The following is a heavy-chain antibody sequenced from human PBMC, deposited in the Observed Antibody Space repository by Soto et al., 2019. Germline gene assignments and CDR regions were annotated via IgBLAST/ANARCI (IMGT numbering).Heavy chain of an antibody. V-gene: IGHV1-46*01. CDR2: INPSGGST. J-gene: IGHJ4*02. Sequence: ASVKVSCKASGYTLTSYYMHWVRQAPGQGLEWMGIINPSGGSTSYAQKFQGRVTMTRDTSTSTVYMELSSPRSEDTAVYYCARALTDGSSTTCYSYYFDYWGQGNLVTVSS. CDR3: ARALTDGSSTTCYSYYFDY. CDR1: GYTLTSYY. D-gene: IGHD2-2*01.